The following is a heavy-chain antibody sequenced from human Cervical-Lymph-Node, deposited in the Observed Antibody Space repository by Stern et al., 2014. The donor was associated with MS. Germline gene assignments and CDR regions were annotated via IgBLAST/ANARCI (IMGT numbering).Heavy chain of an antibody. CDR3: ARVTVTTGYDAFDI. Sequence: VQLVESGGGLVQPGGSLRLSCAASGFTVSSNYMSWVRQAPGTGLEWVSVIYSGGSTYYADSVKGRFTISRHNSKNTLYLQMNSLRAEDTAVYYCARVTVTTGYDAFDIWGQGTMVTVSS. V-gene: IGHV3-53*04. CDR2: IYSGGST. CDR1: GFTVSSNY. D-gene: IGHD4-17*01. J-gene: IGHJ3*02.